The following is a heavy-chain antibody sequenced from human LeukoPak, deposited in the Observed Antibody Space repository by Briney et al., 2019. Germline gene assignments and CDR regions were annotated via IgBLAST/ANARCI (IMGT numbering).Heavy chain of an antibody. J-gene: IGHJ4*02. CDR1: GYTFTGYY. CDR3: ARGDYYDSSGYYFEV. D-gene: IGHD3-22*01. V-gene: IGHV1-2*02. CDR2: INPNSGGT. Sequence: ASVKVSCKASGYTFTGYYMHWVRQAPGQGLEWMGWINPNSGGTNYAQKFQGRGTMTRDTSISTAYMELSRLRSDDTAVYYCARGDYYDSSGYYFEVWGQGTLVTVSS.